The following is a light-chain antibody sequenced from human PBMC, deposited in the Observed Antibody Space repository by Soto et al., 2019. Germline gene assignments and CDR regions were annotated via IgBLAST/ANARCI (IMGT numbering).Light chain of an antibody. CDR3: QQYYSTPHT. J-gene: IGKJ2*01. CDR2: WAS. CDR1: QSVLYSSNNKNY. V-gene: IGKV4-1*01. Sequence: DIVMTQSPDSLAVSLGERATINCKSSQSVLYSSNNKNYLAWYQQKPGQPPKLLIYWASTRESGVPDRFSGSGSGKDFPLTISSLQAEDVAVYYCQQYYSTPHTFGQGTKLEIK.